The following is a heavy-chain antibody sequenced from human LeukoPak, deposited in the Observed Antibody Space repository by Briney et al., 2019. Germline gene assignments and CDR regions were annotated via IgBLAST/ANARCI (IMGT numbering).Heavy chain of an antibody. Sequence: ASVKVSCKAFGYTFTDYYMHWVRQAPGQGLEWIGWVDPNSGGTNYAQKFQGRVTMTRDTSISTAYMELSRLTSDDTAVYYCASWAGYSSGWSGPFDYWGQGTLVTVSS. V-gene: IGHV1-2*02. J-gene: IGHJ4*02. CDR2: VDPNSGGT. CDR1: GYTFTDYY. CDR3: ASWAGYSSGWSGPFDY. D-gene: IGHD6-19*01.